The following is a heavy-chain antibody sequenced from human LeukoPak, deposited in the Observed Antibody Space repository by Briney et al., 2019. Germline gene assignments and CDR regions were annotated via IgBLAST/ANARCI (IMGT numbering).Heavy chain of an antibody. D-gene: IGHD1-26*01. CDR3: ARVESGSPSDY. CDR2: ISSSSSYI. CDR1: GFTFSSYS. V-gene: IGHV3-21*01. J-gene: IGHJ4*02. Sequence: PGGSLRLSCAASGFTFSSYSMNWVRQAPGKGLEWVSSISSSSSYIYYADSVKGRFTISRDNAKNSLYPQMNSLRAEDTAVYYCARVESGSPSDYWGQGTLVTVSS.